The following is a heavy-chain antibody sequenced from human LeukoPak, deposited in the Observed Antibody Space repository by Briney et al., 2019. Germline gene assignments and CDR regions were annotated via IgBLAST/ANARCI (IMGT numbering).Heavy chain of an antibody. D-gene: IGHD6-13*01. CDR1: GYTLNKFG. J-gene: IGHJ4*02. CDR3: ARDTPQHLKRFDS. CDR2: INTYNGNT. V-gene: IGHV1-18*01. Sequence: ASVKVSCKASGYTLNKFGMSWVRQAPGQGLEWLGWINTYNGNTKLGEKFQGRVTMTTDTSTSTVYMELTSLRTDDTAVYFYARDTPQHLKRFDSWGQGTLITVSS.